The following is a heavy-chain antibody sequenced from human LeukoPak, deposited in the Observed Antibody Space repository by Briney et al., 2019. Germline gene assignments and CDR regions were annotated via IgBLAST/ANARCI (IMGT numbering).Heavy chain of an antibody. J-gene: IGHJ4*02. CDR3: ARGTVAGTIAFDY. D-gene: IGHD6-19*01. Sequence: GVSLRLSCAASGFTFSSYSMNWVRQAPGRGLEWVSYISSRCSPIYYADSVKDRFTISRDKAKNSLYLQMNSLRAKDTAVYYCARGTVAGTIAFDYWGQGTLVSASS. CDR1: GFTFSSYS. CDR2: ISSRCSPI. V-gene: IGHV3-48*01.